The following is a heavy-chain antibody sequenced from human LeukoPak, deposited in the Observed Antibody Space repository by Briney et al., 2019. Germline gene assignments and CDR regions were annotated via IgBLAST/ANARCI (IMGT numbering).Heavy chain of an antibody. D-gene: IGHD6-13*01. J-gene: IGHJ4*02. CDR2: ISAYNGNI. CDR1: GYTFTSYG. V-gene: IGHV1-18*04. Sequence: ASVKVSCTASGYTFTSYGISWGRQAPGQGLEWMGWISAYNGNINYAQKFQGRVTMTTDTSTSTAYLELRSLRSDDTAVYYCARDLGAAGTLSFFDYWGQGTLVTVSS. CDR3: ARDLGAAGTLSFFDY.